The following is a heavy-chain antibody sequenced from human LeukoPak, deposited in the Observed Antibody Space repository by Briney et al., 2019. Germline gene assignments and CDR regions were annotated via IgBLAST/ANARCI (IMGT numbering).Heavy chain of an antibody. CDR1: GGSISSGSYY. V-gene: IGHV4-61*02. CDR3: ARRITMVRGVETYNWFDP. Sequence: PSQTLSLTCTVSGGSISSGSYYWSCIRQPAGKGLEWIGRIYTSGSNNYNPSLKSRVTISVDTSKNQFSLKLSSVTAADTAVYYCARRITMVRGVETYNWFDPWGQGTLVTVSS. J-gene: IGHJ5*02. D-gene: IGHD3-10*01. CDR2: IYTSGSN.